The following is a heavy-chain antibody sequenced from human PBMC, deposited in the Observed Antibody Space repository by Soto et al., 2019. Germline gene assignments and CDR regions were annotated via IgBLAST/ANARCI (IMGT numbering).Heavy chain of an antibody. D-gene: IGHD3-3*01. Sequence: GGSLRLSCAASGFIFSSYWMTWVRQAPGKGLEWVANIKQDGSEKYYVDSVKGRFIISRDNAQNSLFLQMDSLRVEDSAMYYCARDSSGFWSGYQSYWGQGALVTVSS. CDR3: ARDSSGFWSGYQSY. J-gene: IGHJ4*02. CDR2: IKQDGSEK. CDR1: GFIFSSYW. V-gene: IGHV3-7*03.